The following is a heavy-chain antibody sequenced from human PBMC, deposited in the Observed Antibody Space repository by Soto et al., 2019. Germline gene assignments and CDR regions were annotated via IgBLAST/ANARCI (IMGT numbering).Heavy chain of an antibody. CDR3: AKWRGSSGIYYYYGMDV. D-gene: IGHD6-6*01. CDR1: GFIFSSSG. CDR2: ISYDGTNK. J-gene: IGHJ6*02. V-gene: IGHV3-30*18. Sequence: QVQLVESGGGVVQPGRSLRLSCAASGFIFSSSGMHWVRQAPGKGLEWLALISYDGTNKYYADSVKGRFTISRDNSKNTLYLQMSSMRADDRAVDYCAKWRGSSGIYYYYGMDVWGQGTTVTVSS.